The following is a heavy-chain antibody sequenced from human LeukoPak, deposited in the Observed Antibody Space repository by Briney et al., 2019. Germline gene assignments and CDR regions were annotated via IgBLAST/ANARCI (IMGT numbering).Heavy chain of an antibody. J-gene: IGHJ4*02. V-gene: IGHV4-59*01. CDR2: IYYSGRT. Sequence: PSETLSLTCTVAGGSISSYYWSWIRQPPGKGLEWIGYIYYSGRTNYNPSLKSRVTISVDTSKNQFSLKLSSVTAADTAVYYCARASAIESPYCSGGSCYSAPFDHWGQGTLVTVSS. CDR1: GGSISSYY. CDR3: ARASAIESPYCSGGSCYSAPFDH. D-gene: IGHD2-15*01.